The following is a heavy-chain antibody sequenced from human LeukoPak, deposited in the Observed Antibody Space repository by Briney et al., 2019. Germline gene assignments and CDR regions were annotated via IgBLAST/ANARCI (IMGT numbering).Heavy chain of an antibody. Sequence: WVSVKVSCKASGYTFTGYYMHWVRQAPGQGLEWMGWINPNSGGTNYAQKLQGRVTMTTDTSTSTAYMELRSLRSDDTAVYYCARDLGAHYYYYYMDVWGKGTTVTVSS. CDR2: INPNSGGT. CDR3: ARDLGAHYYYYYMDV. V-gene: IGHV1-2*02. D-gene: IGHD1-26*01. CDR1: GYTFTGYY. J-gene: IGHJ6*03.